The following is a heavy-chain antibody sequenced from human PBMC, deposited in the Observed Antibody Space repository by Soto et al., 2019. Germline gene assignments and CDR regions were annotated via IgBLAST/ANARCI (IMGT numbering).Heavy chain of an antibody. CDR2: IIPMFDTA. J-gene: IGHJ4*02. V-gene: IGHV1-69*06. CDR1: GGNFSNYA. Sequence: SVKVSCKASGGNFSNYAFSWVRQAPGQGLEWMGGIIPMFDTANYAQKFQDRVTITADRSTSTAYMELSSLRFEDTAIYYCARDGFAELSRGFDKWGQGTLVTVSS. CDR3: ARDGFAELSRGFDK. D-gene: IGHD3-10*01.